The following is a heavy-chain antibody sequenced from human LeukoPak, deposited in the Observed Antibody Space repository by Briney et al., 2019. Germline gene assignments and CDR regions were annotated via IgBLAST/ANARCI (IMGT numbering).Heavy chain of an antibody. D-gene: IGHD6-13*01. CDR1: GGSISSSSYY. Sequence: PSETLSLTCTVSGGSISSSSYYWGWIRQPPGKGLEWIGSIYYSGSTYYNPSLKSRVTISVDTSKNQFSLKLSSVTAADTAVYYCAREVRMAAAGIDYWGQGTLVAVSS. J-gene: IGHJ4*02. V-gene: IGHV4-39*07. CDR2: IYYSGST. CDR3: AREVRMAAAGIDY.